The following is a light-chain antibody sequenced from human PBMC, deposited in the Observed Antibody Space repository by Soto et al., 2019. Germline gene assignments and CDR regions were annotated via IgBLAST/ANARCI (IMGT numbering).Light chain of an antibody. CDR1: QSVSNN. CDR2: GAS. CDR3: QQYNNWPPWT. J-gene: IGKJ1*01. Sequence: ESVLTQSPSTLSLSPGSRPTLSCRASQSVSNNYLAWYQQKPPQAPRLXLYGASTRATGIPARFSGSGSGTEFTLTISSLQSEDFAVYYCQQYNNWPPWTFGQGTKVDIK. V-gene: IGKV3-15*01.